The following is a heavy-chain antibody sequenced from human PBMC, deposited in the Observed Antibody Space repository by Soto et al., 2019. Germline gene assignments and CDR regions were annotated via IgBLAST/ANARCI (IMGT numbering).Heavy chain of an antibody. Sequence: PSETLSLTCAVYGGSFSGYYWSWIRQSPEKGLEWIGEILHSGSTNYNPSLKSRVTISVDTSKNQFSLKLSSVTAADTAVYYCARRYGPGFDYWGQGTLVTVSS. J-gene: IGHJ4*02. V-gene: IGHV4-34*12. CDR1: GGSFSGYY. CDR3: ARRYGPGFDY. CDR2: ILHSGST. D-gene: IGHD4-17*01.